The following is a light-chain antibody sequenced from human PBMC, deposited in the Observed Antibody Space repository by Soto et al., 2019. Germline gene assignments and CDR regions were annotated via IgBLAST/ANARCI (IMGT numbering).Light chain of an antibody. V-gene: IGKV3-20*01. J-gene: IGKJ5*01. CDR1: QSVNGNY. CDR3: QQYNNWPPIT. Sequence: ETVLTQSPGTLSLSPGERATLSCRASQSVNGNYLAWYQQKPGQAPRLLIYGTSSRATGIPDRFSGSGSGTDFTLTISSLQSEDFAVYYCQQYNNWPPITLGQGTRLEIK. CDR2: GTS.